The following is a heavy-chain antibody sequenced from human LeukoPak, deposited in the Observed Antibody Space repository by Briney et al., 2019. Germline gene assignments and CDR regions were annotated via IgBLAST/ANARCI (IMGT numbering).Heavy chain of an antibody. CDR2: ISGSGGST. CDR3: AKSRVTYYYYMDV. D-gene: IGHD2-21*02. V-gene: IGHV3-23*01. CDR1: GFTFSSYG. J-gene: IGHJ6*03. Sequence: GGTLRLSCAASGFTFSSYGMSWVRQAPGKGLEWVSAISGSGGSTYYADSVKGRFTISRDNSKNTLYLQMNSLRAEDTAVYYCAKSRVTYYYYMDVWGKGTTVTISS.